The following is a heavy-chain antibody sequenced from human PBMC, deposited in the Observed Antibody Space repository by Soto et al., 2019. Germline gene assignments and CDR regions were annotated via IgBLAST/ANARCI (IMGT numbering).Heavy chain of an antibody. D-gene: IGHD5-12*01. Sequence: GSLRLSCAASGFTFSSYWMHWVRQAPGKGLVWVSRINSDGSVTSYADSVKGRFTISRDNAKNTLYLQMNSLRAEDTAVYYCASFIYSAHPPYTYYWCPGALVTVSS. CDR2: INSDGSVT. J-gene: IGHJ4*02. CDR1: GFTFSSYW. CDR3: ASFIYSAHPPYTYY. V-gene: IGHV3-74*01.